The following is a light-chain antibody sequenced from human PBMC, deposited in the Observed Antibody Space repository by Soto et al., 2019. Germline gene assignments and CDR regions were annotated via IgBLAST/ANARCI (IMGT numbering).Light chain of an antibody. CDR3: QQYSSYPLT. Sequence: DIQMTQSPSTLSASVGERVTLTCRASQSISSWLAWYQQKPGKAPKLLIYDASNLASGVPSRFSGSGSGTEFTLTIISLQPDDFSTDYCQQYSSYPLTFGQGTKV. J-gene: IGKJ1*01. CDR1: QSISSW. V-gene: IGKV1-5*01. CDR2: DAS.